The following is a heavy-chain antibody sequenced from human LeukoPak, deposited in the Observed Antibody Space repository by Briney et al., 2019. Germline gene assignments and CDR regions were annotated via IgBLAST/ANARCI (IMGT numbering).Heavy chain of an antibody. CDR2: ISYDGSNK. J-gene: IGHJ6*03. CDR1: GFTFSSYA. Sequence: GGSLRLSCAASGFTFSSYAMHWVRQAPGKGLEWVALISYDGSNKYYADSVRGRFTISRDNSKNTLYLQMNSLRAEDTAVYYCARAPKWYYDFWSGYRSDYYYYYMDVWGKGTTVIISS. CDR3: ARAPKWYYDFWSGYRSDYYYYYMDV. V-gene: IGHV3-30*04. D-gene: IGHD3-3*01.